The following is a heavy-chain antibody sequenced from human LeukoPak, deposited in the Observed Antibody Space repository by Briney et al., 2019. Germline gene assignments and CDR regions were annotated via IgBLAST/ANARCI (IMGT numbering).Heavy chain of an antibody. J-gene: IGHJ4*02. CDR1: GFSFNTYA. CDR3: ARLNSGNYNRGYLDS. V-gene: IGHV3-64*01. Sequence: PGGSLRLSCAASGFSFNTYAMHWVRQAPGKGLEYVSAISTNGGSTNYANSVKGRFTISRDNSKNTLYLQMGSLKTEDMAVYYCARLNSGNYNRGYLDSWGQGTLVTVSS. D-gene: IGHD1-26*01. CDR2: ISTNGGST.